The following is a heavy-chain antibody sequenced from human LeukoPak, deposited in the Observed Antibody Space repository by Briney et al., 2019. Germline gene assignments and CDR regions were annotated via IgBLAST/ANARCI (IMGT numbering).Heavy chain of an antibody. D-gene: IGHD3-3*01. V-gene: IGHV3-21*01. CDR2: ISSSSSYI. Sequence: GGSLRLSCAASGFTFSSYSMNWVRQAPGKGLEWVSSISSSSSYIYYADSVKGRFTISRGNAKNSLYLQMNSLRAEDTAVYYCARGNYDFWSGYSTHFDYWGQGTLVTVSS. J-gene: IGHJ4*02. CDR1: GFTFSSYS. CDR3: ARGNYDFWSGYSTHFDY.